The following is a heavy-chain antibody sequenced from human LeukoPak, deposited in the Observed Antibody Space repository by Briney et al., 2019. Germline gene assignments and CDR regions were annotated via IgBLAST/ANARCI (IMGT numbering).Heavy chain of an antibody. Sequence: GESLKISCKGSGYSFTNYWIGWVRQMPGKGLEWMGIIYPDDSDTRYSPSFQGQVTISADKSISTAYLQWNSLKASDTAMYFCARRGPYTSSWSYFFDYWGQGTLVTVSS. V-gene: IGHV5-51*01. J-gene: IGHJ4*02. CDR3: ARRGPYTSSWSYFFDY. CDR1: GYSFTNYW. CDR2: IYPDDSDT. D-gene: IGHD6-13*01.